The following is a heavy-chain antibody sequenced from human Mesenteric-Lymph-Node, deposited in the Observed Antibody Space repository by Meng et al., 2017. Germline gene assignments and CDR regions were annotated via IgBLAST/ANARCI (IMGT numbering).Heavy chain of an antibody. D-gene: IGHD5-24*01. V-gene: IGHV4-31*03. CDR1: GGSIGSGGYY. J-gene: IGHJ4*02. CDR3: AREAGRDGYATPKFDY. Sequence: QVPLQGSGPRRVKPSQPLSLTCTVSGGSIGSGGYYWSCIRQHPRKGLELIGYIYYTESTFYNPSLKSRVTISVDTSKNQFSLKLISATAADTAVYYCAREAGRDGYATPKFDYWGQGTLVTVSS. CDR2: IYYTEST.